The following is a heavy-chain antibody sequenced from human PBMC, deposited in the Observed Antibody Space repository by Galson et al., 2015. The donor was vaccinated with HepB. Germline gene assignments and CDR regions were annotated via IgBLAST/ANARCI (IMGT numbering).Heavy chain of an antibody. D-gene: IGHD6-19*01. Sequence: SLRLSCAASGFTFSSYAMSWVRQAPGKGLEWVSAISGSGGSTYYADSVKGRFTISRDNSKNTLYLQMNSLRAEDTAVYYCAKDRSIAVAGFDYWGQGTLVTVSS. CDR1: GFTFSSYA. J-gene: IGHJ4*02. CDR3: AKDRSIAVAGFDY. CDR2: ISGSGGST. V-gene: IGHV3-23*01.